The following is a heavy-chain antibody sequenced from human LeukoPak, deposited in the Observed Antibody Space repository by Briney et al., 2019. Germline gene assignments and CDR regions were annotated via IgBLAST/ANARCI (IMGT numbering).Heavy chain of an antibody. CDR3: ARLQGITPQPMTEGFDI. Sequence: GGSLRLSCAASGFPFSSSWMLWVRQTPGKGLVWLSRISPDGSSTSYADSVKGRFTVSRDIARNTLSLQMNSLRAEDSAVYYCARLQGITPQPMTEGFDIWGQGTMVTVSS. CDR2: ISPDGSST. J-gene: IGHJ3*02. D-gene: IGHD3-16*01. V-gene: IGHV3-74*01. CDR1: GFPFSSSW.